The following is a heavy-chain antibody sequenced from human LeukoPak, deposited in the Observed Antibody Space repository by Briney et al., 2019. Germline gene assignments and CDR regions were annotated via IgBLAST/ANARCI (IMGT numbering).Heavy chain of an antibody. CDR3: ARARILTGYSPSDY. CDR2: INHSGST. D-gene: IGHD3-9*01. CDR1: GGSFSGYY. Sequence: SETLSLTCAVYGGSFSGYYWSWIRRPPGKGLEWIGEINHSGSTNYNPSLKSRVTISVDTSKNQFSLKLSSVTAADTAVYYCARARILTGYSPSDYWGQGTLVTVSS. V-gene: IGHV4-34*01. J-gene: IGHJ4*02.